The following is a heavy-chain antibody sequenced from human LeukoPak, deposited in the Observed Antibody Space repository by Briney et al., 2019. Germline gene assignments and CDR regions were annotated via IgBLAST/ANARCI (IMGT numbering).Heavy chain of an antibody. Sequence: PGGSLRLSCAASGFTFSSYGMSWVRQAPGKGLGWVSAISGSGGSTYYADSVKGRFTISRDNSKNTLYLQMNSLRAEDTAVYYCARTWFGEGRDAFDIWGQGTMVTVSS. V-gene: IGHV3-23*01. J-gene: IGHJ3*02. CDR1: GFTFSSYG. CDR3: ARTWFGEGRDAFDI. D-gene: IGHD3-10*01. CDR2: ISGSGGST.